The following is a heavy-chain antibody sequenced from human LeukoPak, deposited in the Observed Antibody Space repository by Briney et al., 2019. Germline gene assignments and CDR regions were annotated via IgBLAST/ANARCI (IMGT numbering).Heavy chain of an antibody. J-gene: IGHJ4*02. CDR1: GYTFTSYG. CDR2: ISAYNGNT. V-gene: IGHV1-18*01. Sequence: ASVKVSCKASGYTFTSYGISWVRQAPGQGLEWMGWISAYNGNTNYAQKLQGRVTMTTDTSTSTVYMELRSLRSDDTAVFYCARSRSNGVTDYWGQGTLVTVSS. D-gene: IGHD4-11*01. CDR3: ARSRSNGVTDY.